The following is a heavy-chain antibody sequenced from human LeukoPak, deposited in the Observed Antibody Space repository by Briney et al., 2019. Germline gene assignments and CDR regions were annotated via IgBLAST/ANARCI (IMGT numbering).Heavy chain of an antibody. CDR3: PITGPADITWFDP. Sequence: ASVKVSCKASGGTFTRYTINWVRQAPGQGLEWMGRSIPIVGIANYAQKFQGRVAITADKSTTTAYMELSSLRSEDTAVYFCPITGPADITWFDPWGQGTLVTVSS. J-gene: IGHJ5*02. CDR2: SIPIVGIA. V-gene: IGHV1-69*02. CDR1: GGTFTRYT. D-gene: IGHD2-2*01.